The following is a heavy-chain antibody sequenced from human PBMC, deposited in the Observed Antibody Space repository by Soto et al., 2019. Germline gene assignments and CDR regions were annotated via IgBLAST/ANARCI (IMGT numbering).Heavy chain of an antibody. V-gene: IGHV3-23*01. CDR1: GFTFSSYA. CDR3: AKDLGCSSTRCYTSPKVGWFDT. D-gene: IGHD2-2*02. CDR2: ISGSDGST. Sequence: PGGSLRLSCAASGFTFSSYAMSWVRQAPGKGLEWVSAISGSDGSTYYADSVKGRFTISRDNSKNTLYLQMNSLRAEDTAVYYCAKDLGCSSTRCYTSPKVGWFDTWGQGTLVTVSS. J-gene: IGHJ5*02.